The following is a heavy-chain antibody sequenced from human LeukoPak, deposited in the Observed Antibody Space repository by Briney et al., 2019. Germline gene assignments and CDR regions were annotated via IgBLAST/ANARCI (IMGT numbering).Heavy chain of an antibody. J-gene: IGHJ4*02. V-gene: IGHV3-21*04. CDR2: ISSSSSYI. Sequence: KPGGSXXLSCXASXXTFSSYSMNWVRQAPGKGLEWVSSISSSSSYIYYADSVKGRFTISRDNAKNSLYLQMNSLRAEDTAVYYCARDLNYYGSGSYREYDYWGQGTLVTVSS. CDR1: XXTFSSYS. D-gene: IGHD3-10*01. CDR3: ARDLNYYGSGSYREYDY.